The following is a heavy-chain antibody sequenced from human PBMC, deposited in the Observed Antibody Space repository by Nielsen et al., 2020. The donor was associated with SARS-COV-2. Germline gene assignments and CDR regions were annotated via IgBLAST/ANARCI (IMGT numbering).Heavy chain of an antibody. J-gene: IGHJ4*02. Sequence: GESLKISCAASGFTFSGSAMHWVRQASGKGLEWVGRIRSKANSYATAYAASVKGRFTISRDDSKNTAYLQMNSLKTEDTAVYYCTSQYSSSWYGGVCWGQGTLVTVSS. CDR1: GFTFSGSA. CDR2: IRSKANSYAT. V-gene: IGHV3-73*01. D-gene: IGHD6-13*01. CDR3: TSQYSSSWYGGVC.